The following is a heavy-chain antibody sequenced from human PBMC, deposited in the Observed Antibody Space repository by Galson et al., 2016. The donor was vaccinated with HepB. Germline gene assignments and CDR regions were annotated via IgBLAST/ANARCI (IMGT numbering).Heavy chain of an antibody. D-gene: IGHD5-24*01. CDR3: AVWLQAHFDH. Sequence: SLRLSCAAAGFAFSNPAMGWIRQVPGKGLEWVSTISPGRPNTHYADSVWSRFTISRDDAKDTVFLHMYSLRDEDTAVYYCAVWLQAHFDHWGQGTFVAVSS. J-gene: IGHJ4*02. CDR2: ISPGRPNT. CDR1: GFAFSNPA. V-gene: IGHV3-23*01.